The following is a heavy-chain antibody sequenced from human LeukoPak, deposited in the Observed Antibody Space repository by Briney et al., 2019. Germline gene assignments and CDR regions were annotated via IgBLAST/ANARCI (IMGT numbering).Heavy chain of an antibody. CDR3: AREGRGVPGAIAAVKGFDY. D-gene: IGHD6-13*01. CDR1: GYTFTSYY. CDR2: INPSGGST. V-gene: IGHV1-46*01. J-gene: IGHJ4*02. Sequence: ASVKVSCKASGYTFTSYYMHWVRQAPGQGLEWMGIINPSGGSTSYAQKFQGRVTTTRDMSTSTVYMELRSLRSEDTAIYYCAREGRGVPGAIAAVKGFDYWGQGTLLTVSS.